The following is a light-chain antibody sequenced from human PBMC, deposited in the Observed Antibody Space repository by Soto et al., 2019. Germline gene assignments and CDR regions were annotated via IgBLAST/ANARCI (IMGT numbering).Light chain of an antibody. CDR3: QLWDSSTDHVV. J-gene: IGLJ2*01. CDR1: NIGNTG. CDR2: DDN. V-gene: IGLV3-21*02. Sequence: SYELTQPPSVSVAPGQTARITCGGNNIGNTGVHWYQQKPGQAPVLVVYDDNDRPSGIAERFSGSNSGNTATLTINRVEAGDEADFYCQLWDSSTDHVVFGGGTKVTVL.